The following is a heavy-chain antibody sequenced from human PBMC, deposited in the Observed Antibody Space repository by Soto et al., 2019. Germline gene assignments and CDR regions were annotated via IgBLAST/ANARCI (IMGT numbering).Heavy chain of an antibody. Sequence: KTSETLSLTCTVSGGSISSYYWSWIRQPPGKGLEWIGYIYYSGSTNYNPSLKSRVTISVDTSKNQFSLKLSSVTAADTAVYYCARVRRIAAAGTWFDYWGQGTLVTVSS. J-gene: IGHJ4*02. CDR2: IYYSGST. CDR3: ARVRRIAAAGTWFDY. V-gene: IGHV4-59*01. CDR1: GGSISSYY. D-gene: IGHD6-13*01.